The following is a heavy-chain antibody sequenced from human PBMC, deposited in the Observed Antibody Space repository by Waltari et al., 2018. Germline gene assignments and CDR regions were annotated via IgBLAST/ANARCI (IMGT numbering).Heavy chain of an antibody. J-gene: IGHJ3*02. Sequence: QVQLQESGPGLVKPSETLSLTCAVSGYSISSGYYWGWIRQPPGKGLEWIGSIYHSGSTYYNPTLRSGVTISVDTSKNQFSLKLSSVTAADTAVYYCARHGTGQLGAFDIWGQGTMVTVSS. CDR2: IYHSGST. CDR1: GYSISSGYY. CDR3: ARHGTGQLGAFDI. D-gene: IGHD6-6*01. V-gene: IGHV4-38-2*01.